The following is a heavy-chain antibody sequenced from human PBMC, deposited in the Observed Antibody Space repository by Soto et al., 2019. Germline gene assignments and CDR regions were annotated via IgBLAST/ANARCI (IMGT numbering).Heavy chain of an antibody. Sequence: ASVKVSCKASGGTFSSYAISWVRQAPGQGLEWMGWISAYNGNTNYTQKLQGRVTMTTDTSTSTAYMELRSLRSDDTAVYYCARDTVEAYNWFDPWGQGTLVTVSS. J-gene: IGHJ5*02. D-gene: IGHD4-4*01. CDR2: ISAYNGNT. CDR1: GGTFSSYA. V-gene: IGHV1-18*01. CDR3: ARDTVEAYNWFDP.